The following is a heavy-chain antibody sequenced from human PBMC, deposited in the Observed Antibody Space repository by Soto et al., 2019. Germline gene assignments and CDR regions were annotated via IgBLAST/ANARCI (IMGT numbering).Heavy chain of an antibody. CDR1: GGSMSSSSYY. CDR3: ARLGPYASGTYSFRHNRFDP. J-gene: IGHJ5*02. CDR2: VYYSGTT. D-gene: IGHD3-10*01. V-gene: IGHV4-39*01. Sequence: PSETLSLTCTGSGGSMSSSSYYWGWIRQPPGKGLEWIGSVYYSGTTYYNPSLKSRVTTSVDTSKSQFSLKLSSVTAADTAVYYCARLGPYASGTYSFRHNRFDPWGQGTLVTVSS.